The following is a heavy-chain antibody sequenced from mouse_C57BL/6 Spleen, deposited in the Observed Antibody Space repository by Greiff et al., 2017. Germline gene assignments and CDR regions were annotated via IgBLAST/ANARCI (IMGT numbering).Heavy chain of an antibody. D-gene: IGHD2-3*01. CDR1: GFTFTDYY. V-gene: IGHV7-3*01. CDR3: ARYGGWLLSFDY. J-gene: IGHJ2*01. Sequence: EVQVVESGGGLVQPGGSLSLSCAASGFTFTDYYVRWVRQPPGKALEWLGFIRNKANGYTTDDSASVKGRFTISRDNSQIILYLQMNALRAEVSATYYCARYGGWLLSFDYWGHGTTLTVSS. CDR2: IRNKANGYTT.